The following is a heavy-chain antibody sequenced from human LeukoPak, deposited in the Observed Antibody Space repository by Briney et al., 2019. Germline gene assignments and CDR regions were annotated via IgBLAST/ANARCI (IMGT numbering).Heavy chain of an antibody. CDR2: IYQSGST. Sequence: LETLSLTCTVSGGSINSYYWSWIRQTPGKGLEWIGSIYQSGSTNYNPSLKSRVTISVDKSKNQFSLKLSSVTAADTAVYYCARSTYCGGDCYWSTNNWFDPWGQGTLVTVSS. V-gene: IGHV4-59*12. CDR3: ARSTYCGGDCYWSTNNWFDP. CDR1: GGSINSYY. D-gene: IGHD2-21*02. J-gene: IGHJ5*02.